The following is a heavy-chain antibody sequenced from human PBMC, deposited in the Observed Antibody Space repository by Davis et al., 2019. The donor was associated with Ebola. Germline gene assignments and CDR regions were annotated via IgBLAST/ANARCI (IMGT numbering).Heavy chain of an antibody. CDR2: IYGDNDT. V-gene: IGHV2-5*02. CDR1: GFSFSTSGVG. Sequence: SGPTLVKPTQTLTLTCTFSGFSFSTSGVGVGWIRQPPGQALEWLALIYGDNDTRYRPSLMSRVTITKDTSKNQVVLTMTNMDPEDTATYYCAHSLSTVVRVPGVFDIWGQGTMVTVSS. D-gene: IGHD4-23*01. CDR3: AHSLSTVVRVPGVFDI. J-gene: IGHJ3*02.